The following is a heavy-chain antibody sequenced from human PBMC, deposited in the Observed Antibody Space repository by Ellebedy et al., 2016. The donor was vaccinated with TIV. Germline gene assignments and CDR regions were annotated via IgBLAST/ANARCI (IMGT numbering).Heavy chain of an antibody. V-gene: IGHV4-38-2*02. CDR1: GHFISDGYY. J-gene: IGHJ6*03. Sequence: SETLSLTCSVSGHFISDGYYWGWIRPPPGKGLEWIGSGYHSGSTFYNPSLKSRVSISVDTTKNQFSLRLASVTAADTAVYYCARDGTVLVPAADMDVWGKGTTVTVSS. CDR3: ARDGTVLVPAADMDV. D-gene: IGHD2-2*01. CDR2: GYHSGST.